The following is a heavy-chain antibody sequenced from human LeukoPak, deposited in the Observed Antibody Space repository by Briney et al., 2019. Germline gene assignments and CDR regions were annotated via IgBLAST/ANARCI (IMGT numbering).Heavy chain of an antibody. Sequence: PGGSLRLSCAASGFTFSSYGMHWVRQAPGKGLEWVAVIWYDGSNKYYADSVKGRFTISRDNSKNTLYLQMNSLRAEDTVVYYCARDLDGYSYGPPLGMDVWGKGTTVTVSS. CDR1: GFTFSSYG. J-gene: IGHJ6*04. CDR3: ARDLDGYSYGPPLGMDV. CDR2: IWYDGSNK. V-gene: IGHV3-33*01. D-gene: IGHD5-18*01.